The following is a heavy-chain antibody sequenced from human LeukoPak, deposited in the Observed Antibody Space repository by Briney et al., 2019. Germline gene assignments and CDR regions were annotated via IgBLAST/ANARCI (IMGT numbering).Heavy chain of an antibody. V-gene: IGHV3-7*01. CDR1: GFTFSSYW. J-gene: IGHJ4*02. D-gene: IGHD3-10*01. Sequence: GGSLRLSCAASGFTFSSYWMSWVRQAPGKGLEWVANTKQDGSEKYYVDSVKGRFTISRDNAKNSLYLQMNSLRAEDTAVYYCARPLWFGELANAYYFDYWGQGTLVTVSS. CDR2: TKQDGSEK. CDR3: ARPLWFGELANAYYFDY.